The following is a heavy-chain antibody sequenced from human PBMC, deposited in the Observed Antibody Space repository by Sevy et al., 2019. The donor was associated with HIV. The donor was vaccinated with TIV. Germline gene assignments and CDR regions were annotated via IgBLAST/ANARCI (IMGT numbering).Heavy chain of an antibody. Sequence: GGSLRLSCAASGFTFSKYSMSWVRQPPGKGLEWVSTLSFGCGEINYADSVKGRFTISRKNSKSSVNLQMNNLRPEDTAVYYCAREGCTKPHDYWGQGTLVTVSS. CDR1: GFTFSKYS. CDR3: AREGCTKPHDY. CDR2: LSFGCGEI. V-gene: IGHV3-23*01. D-gene: IGHD2-8*01. J-gene: IGHJ4*02.